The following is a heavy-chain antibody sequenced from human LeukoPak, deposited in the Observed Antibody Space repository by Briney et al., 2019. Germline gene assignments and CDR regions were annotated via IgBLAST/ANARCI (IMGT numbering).Heavy chain of an antibody. J-gene: IGHJ5*02. Sequence: PGGSLRLSCAASGFTVSSNYMSWVRQAPGKGLEWVSVIYSGGSTYYADSVKGRFTISRDNSKNTLYLQMNSLRAEDTAVYYCAKGPLGYCSSTSCYDGENWFDPWGQGTLVTVSS. CDR1: GFTVSSNY. V-gene: IGHV3-53*01. CDR2: IYSGGST. D-gene: IGHD2-2*01. CDR3: AKGPLGYCSSTSCYDGENWFDP.